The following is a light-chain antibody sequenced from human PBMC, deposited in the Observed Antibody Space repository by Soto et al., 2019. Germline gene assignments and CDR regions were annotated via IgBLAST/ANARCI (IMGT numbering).Light chain of an antibody. CDR3: QQYNNWWT. CDR2: GAS. V-gene: IGKV3-15*01. J-gene: IGKJ1*01. Sequence: EIVMKQSPATLSVSPGERATLSCRASQSVSSNLAWYQQKPGQAPRLLIYGASTRATGIPARFSGSGSGTEFTLTISSLQSEDFAVYYCQQYNNWWTFGQGTNVDI. CDR1: QSVSSN.